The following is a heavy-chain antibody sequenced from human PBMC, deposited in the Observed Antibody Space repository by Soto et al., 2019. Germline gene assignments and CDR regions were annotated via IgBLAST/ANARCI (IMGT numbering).Heavy chain of an antibody. Sequence: SETLSLTCAVYGGSFSGYYWSWIRQPPGKGLEWIGEINHSGSTNYNPSLKSRVTISLDTSKNQFSLKLSSVTAADTAVYYCARVRDSFGLDVWGQGTTVTVSS. CDR3: ARVRDSFGLDV. V-gene: IGHV4-34*01. D-gene: IGHD2-15*01. CDR1: GGSFSGYY. J-gene: IGHJ6*02. CDR2: INHSGST.